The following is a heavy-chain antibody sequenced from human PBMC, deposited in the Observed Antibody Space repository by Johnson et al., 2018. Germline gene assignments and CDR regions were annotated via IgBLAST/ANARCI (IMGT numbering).Heavy chain of an antibody. D-gene: IGHD5-18*01. J-gene: IGHJ6*02. CDR2: IWYDGSNK. Sequence: QVQLVESGGGVVQPGRSLRLSCAASGFTFSSYGMHWVRQAPGKGLEWVAGIWYDGSNKYYADSVQGRFTISRDNSKTTLYLQMNRRRAEDTAVYYCARARSWGIQLYYYYYGMDVWGQGTTVTVSS. CDR1: GFTFSSYG. V-gene: IGHV3-33*01. CDR3: ARARSWGIQLYYYYYGMDV.